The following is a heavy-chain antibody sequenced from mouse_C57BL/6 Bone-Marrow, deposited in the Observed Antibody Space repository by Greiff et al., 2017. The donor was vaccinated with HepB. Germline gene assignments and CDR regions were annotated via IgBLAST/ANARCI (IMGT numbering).Heavy chain of an antibody. Sequence: QVQLQQPGAELVKPGASVKMSCKASGYTFTSYWITWVKQRPGQGLEWIGDIYPGSGSTNYNEKFKSKATLTVDKSSSTAYMQLSSLTSEDSAVYYCAKRDGNYCWFAYWGQGTLVTVSA. CDR1: GYTFTSYW. CDR3: AKRDGNYCWFAY. CDR2: IYPGSGST. J-gene: IGHJ3*01. V-gene: IGHV1-55*01. D-gene: IGHD2-1*01.